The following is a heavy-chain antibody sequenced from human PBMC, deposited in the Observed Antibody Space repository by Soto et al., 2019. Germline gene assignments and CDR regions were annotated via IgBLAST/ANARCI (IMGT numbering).Heavy chain of an antibody. J-gene: IGHJ5*02. V-gene: IGHV4-39*01. CDR2: IYYSGST. D-gene: IGHD6-19*01. CDR1: GGSISSSSYY. CDR3: ARHEVADTRENNWFDP. Sequence: SETLSLTCTVSGGSISSSSYYWGWIRQPPGKGLEWIGSIYYSGSTYYNPSLKSRVTISVDTSKNQFSLKLSSVTAADTAVYYCARHEVADTRENNWFDPWGQGTLVTVSS.